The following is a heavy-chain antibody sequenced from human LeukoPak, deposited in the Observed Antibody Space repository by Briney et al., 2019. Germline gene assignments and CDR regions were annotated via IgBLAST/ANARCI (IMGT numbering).Heavy chain of an antibody. J-gene: IGHJ3*02. CDR3: ATFNTMNDAFDI. D-gene: IGHD3-22*01. V-gene: IGHV1-8*03. CDR1: GYTFTSFD. CDR2: MNPSSGDT. Sequence: GASVKVSCKASGYTFTSFDINWVRQATGQGPEWMGWMNPSSGDTGYAQKFQGRVTFTRDTSTNTAYMELRSLRSDDTAVYYCATFNTMNDAFDIWSQGTMVTVSS.